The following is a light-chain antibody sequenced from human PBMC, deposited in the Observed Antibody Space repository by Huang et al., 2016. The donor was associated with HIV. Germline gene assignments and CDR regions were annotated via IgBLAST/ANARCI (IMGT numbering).Light chain of an antibody. CDR3: QQYYSIPRT. CDR1: QGIRNS. J-gene: IGKJ1*01. Sequence: DIHMTQSPSSLSASVGDRVTITCRASQGIRNSLAWYQQKPGEAPKLLLFAASRLESGVPARFSGSGSEADYTLSITSLQPEDFATYYCQQYYSIPRTFDQGTKVETK. CDR2: AAS. V-gene: IGKV1-NL1*01.